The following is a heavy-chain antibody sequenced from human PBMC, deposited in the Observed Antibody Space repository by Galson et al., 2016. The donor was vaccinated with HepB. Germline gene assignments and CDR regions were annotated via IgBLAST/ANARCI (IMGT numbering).Heavy chain of an antibody. CDR2: IWYDGSNK. J-gene: IGHJ6*02. D-gene: IGHD6-6*01. CDR1: GFIFRNYA. V-gene: IGHV3-33*01. Sequence: SLRLSCAASGFIFRNYAMHWVRQAPGKGLEWVAVIWYDGSNKFYVDSVKGRFTISRDNSENTLYLKMNSLRVEDTAGYYCARDRIAARWRNYGMDVWGQGTTVTVSS. CDR3: ARDRIAARWRNYGMDV.